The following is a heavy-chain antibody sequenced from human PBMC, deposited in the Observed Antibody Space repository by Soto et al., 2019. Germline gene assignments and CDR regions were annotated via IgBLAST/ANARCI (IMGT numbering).Heavy chain of an antibody. V-gene: IGHV3-33*08. J-gene: IGHJ4*02. CDR3: ARDLRGYSYGPLGY. CDR2: IWYDGSNK. CDR1: GFTFSSYA. Sequence: PGGSLRLSCAASGFTFSSYAMHWVRQAPGKGLEWVAVIWYDGSNKYYADSVKGRFTISRDNFKNTLYLQMNSLRAEDTAVYYCARDLRGYSYGPLGYWGQGTLVTVSS. D-gene: IGHD5-18*01.